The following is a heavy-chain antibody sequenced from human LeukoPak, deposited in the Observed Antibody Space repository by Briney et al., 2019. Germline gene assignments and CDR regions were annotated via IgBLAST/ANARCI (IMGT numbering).Heavy chain of an antibody. V-gene: IGHV4-34*01. CDR1: GGSFSGYY. D-gene: IGHD4-17*01. J-gene: IGHJ6*03. CDR2: INHSGST. Sequence: SEILSLTCAVYGGSFSGYYWSWIRQPPGKGLEWIGEINHSGSTNYNPSLKGRVTISVDTSKNQFSLKLSSVTAADTAVYYCARGVTTRYYYYYMDVWGKGTTVTVSS. CDR3: ARGVTTRYYYYYMDV.